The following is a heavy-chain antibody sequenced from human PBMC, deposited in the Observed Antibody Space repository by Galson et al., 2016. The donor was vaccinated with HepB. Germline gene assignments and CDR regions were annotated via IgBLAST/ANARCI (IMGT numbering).Heavy chain of an antibody. Sequence: QSGAEVKKPGESLRISCKGSGHSFTNYWITWVRQMLGKGLEWMGRIAPSDSHSDYSPSFQGHVTISADTSIDTAYLQWSSLKASDTAMYYCARLDDYDISALDIWGQGAMLTVSS. CDR3: ARLDDYDISALDI. J-gene: IGHJ3*02. V-gene: IGHV5-10-1*01. D-gene: IGHD3-22*01. CDR2: IAPSDSHS. CDR1: GHSFTNYW.